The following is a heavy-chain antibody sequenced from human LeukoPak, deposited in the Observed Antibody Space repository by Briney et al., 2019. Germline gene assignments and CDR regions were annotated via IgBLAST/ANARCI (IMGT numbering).Heavy chain of an antibody. J-gene: IGHJ4*02. CDR3: ARVGGQSTVASYYFDY. V-gene: IGHV1-18*01. CDR1: GYTFTSYG. D-gene: IGHD4-23*01. CDR2: ISAYNGNT. Sequence: ASVTVSCTASGYTFTSYGISWVRQAPGQGLEWMGWISAYNGNTNYAQKLQGRVTMTTDTSTSTAYMELRSLRSDDTAVYYCARVGGQSTVASYYFDYWGQGTLVTVSS.